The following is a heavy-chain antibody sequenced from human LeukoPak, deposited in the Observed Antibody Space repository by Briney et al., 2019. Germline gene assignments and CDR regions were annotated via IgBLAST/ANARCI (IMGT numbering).Heavy chain of an antibody. Sequence: PGGSLRLSCAPSGFSFSTYWMGWVRQAPGKGLEWVANIKHDGSEKDYVDSVKGRFTISRDNAKNSLYLQMNSLRAEDTAVYYCARGPTYYDFWSGYKYFDLWGQGTLVTVSS. D-gene: IGHD3-3*01. CDR2: IKHDGSEK. CDR1: GFSFSTYW. V-gene: IGHV3-7*01. J-gene: IGHJ4*02. CDR3: ARGPTYYDFWSGYKYFDL.